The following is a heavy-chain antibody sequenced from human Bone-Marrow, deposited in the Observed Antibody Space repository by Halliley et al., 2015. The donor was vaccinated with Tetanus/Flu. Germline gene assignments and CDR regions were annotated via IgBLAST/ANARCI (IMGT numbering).Heavy chain of an antibody. CDR3: ARYMGNPLTGNYNDY. V-gene: IGHV1-18*01. CDR2: INSFTGHT. Sequence: WMGRINSFTGHTTYAQRLHGRVTMTTDPSTKTAYMELRSLTYADTAVYYCARYMGNPLTGNYNDYWGQGPLVTVSS. D-gene: IGHD3-9*01. J-gene: IGHJ4*02.